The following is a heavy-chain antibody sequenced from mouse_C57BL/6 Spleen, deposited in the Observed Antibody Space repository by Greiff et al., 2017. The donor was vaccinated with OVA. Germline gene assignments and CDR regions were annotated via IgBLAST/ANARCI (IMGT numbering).Heavy chain of an antibody. CDR3: TRERRSTMVMGNWYFDV. Sequence: EVQLVESGEGLVKPGGSLKLSCAASGFTFSSYAMSWVRQTPEKRLEWVAYISSGGDYIYYADTVKGRFTISRDNARNTLYLQMSSLKSEDTAMYYCTRERRSTMVMGNWYFDVWGTGTTVTVSS. CDR1: GFTFSSYA. D-gene: IGHD2-2*01. CDR2: ISSGGDYI. V-gene: IGHV5-9-1*02. J-gene: IGHJ1*03.